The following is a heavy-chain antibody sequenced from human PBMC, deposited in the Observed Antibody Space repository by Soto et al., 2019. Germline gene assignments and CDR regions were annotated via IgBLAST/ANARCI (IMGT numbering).Heavy chain of an antibody. CDR2: IDYLGSA. J-gene: IGHJ5*02. D-gene: IGHD6-6*01. V-gene: IGHV4-31*02. Sequence: WTWIRQHPGKGLEWIGYIDYLGSAYYNPSLKSRATISVDTSNNQFALRLNSVTAADTAVYYCARDHSAGRGWFDPWGQGTRVAVSS. CDR3: ARDHSAGRGWFDP.